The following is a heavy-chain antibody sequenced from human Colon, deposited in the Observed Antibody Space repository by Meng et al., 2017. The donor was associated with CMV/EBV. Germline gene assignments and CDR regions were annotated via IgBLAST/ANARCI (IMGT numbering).Heavy chain of an antibody. Sequence: VQLVESGGGVPQPWTSLRLSSADSGFTFNSSSIHWVRPAPGKGLEWVAVISSDGSIKYYTDSVKGRFTISRDNSKNTLYLQMNSLRTEDTSVYYCARERQGSRQTFDYWGQGTLVTVSS. CDR3: ARERQGSRQTFDY. J-gene: IGHJ4*02. CDR1: GFTFNSSS. CDR2: ISSDGSIK. V-gene: IGHV3-30-3*01.